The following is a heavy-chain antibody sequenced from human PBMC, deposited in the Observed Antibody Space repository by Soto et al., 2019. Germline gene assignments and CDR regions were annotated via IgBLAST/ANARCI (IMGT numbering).Heavy chain of an antibody. Sequence: GALRPPCAAYGFTSNSYTLSGVRQAPGKGLDWVSAISVSGGSTYYADSVKGRFTISRDNSKNTLYLQMNSLRAEDTAAYYCAKRGIAVAGNSEHRGQRTLLT. V-gene: IGHV3-23*01. D-gene: IGHD6-19*01. J-gene: IGHJ4*02. CDR3: AKRGIAVAGNSEH. CDR1: GFTSNSYT. CDR2: ISVSGGST.